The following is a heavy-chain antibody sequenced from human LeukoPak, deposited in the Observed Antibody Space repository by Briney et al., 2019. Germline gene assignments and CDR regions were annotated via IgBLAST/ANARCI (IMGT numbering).Heavy chain of an antibody. D-gene: IGHD2-2*01. Sequence: SETLSLTCTVSRGSISSSSYYWAWIRQPPGKGLEWIGMIYHSGSTYYNPSLKSRVTISVDTSKNQFSLKLSSVTAADTAVYYCARQVCSSISCYVDYWGQRTLVTVSS. V-gene: IGHV4-39*01. CDR3: ARQVCSSISCYVDY. CDR1: RGSISSSSYY. CDR2: IYHSGST. J-gene: IGHJ4*02.